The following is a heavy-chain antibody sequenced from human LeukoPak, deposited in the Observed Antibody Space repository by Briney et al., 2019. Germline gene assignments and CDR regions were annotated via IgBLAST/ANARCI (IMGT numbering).Heavy chain of an antibody. CDR1: CFIFSDSH. CDR3: ARDQYGGNSVHWFDP. Sequence: GWSLIPCCSFSCFIFSDSHMSGLQEARGKLQELVSYSAATGSTIYYAESVRGRFTISRDNAKKSLYLQMDSLRAEDAAVYYCARDQYGGNSVHWFDPWGQGTLIAVSS. D-gene: IGHD4-23*01. CDR2: SAATGSTI. V-gene: IGHV3-11*04. J-gene: IGHJ5*02.